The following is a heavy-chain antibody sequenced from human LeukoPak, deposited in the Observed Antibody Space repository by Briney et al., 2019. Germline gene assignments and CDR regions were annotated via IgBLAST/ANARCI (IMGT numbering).Heavy chain of an antibody. CDR2: IYYSGST. Sequence: PSETLSLTCTVSGGSISSSSYYWGWIRQPPGKGLEWIGSIYYSGSTYYNPSLKSRVTISVDTSKNQFSLKLSSVTAADTAVYYCARPFPGPTRIDLWGRGTLVTVSS. J-gene: IGHJ2*01. V-gene: IGHV4-39*01. CDR3: ARPFPGPTRIDL. CDR1: GGSISSSSYY. D-gene: IGHD2-8*02.